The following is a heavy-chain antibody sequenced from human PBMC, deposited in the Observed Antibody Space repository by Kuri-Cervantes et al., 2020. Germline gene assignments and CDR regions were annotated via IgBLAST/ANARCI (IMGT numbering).Heavy chain of an antibody. Sequence: ASVKVSCKVSGYTLTELSMHWVRQAPGKGLEWMGGFDPEDGETIYAQKFQGRDTMTEDTSTDTAYMELSSLRSEDTAVYYCAREVDCGGDCFHLYNWFDPWGQGTLVTVSS. D-gene: IGHD2-21*02. CDR1: GYTLTELS. CDR2: FDPEDGET. V-gene: IGHV1-24*01. CDR3: AREVDCGGDCFHLYNWFDP. J-gene: IGHJ5*02.